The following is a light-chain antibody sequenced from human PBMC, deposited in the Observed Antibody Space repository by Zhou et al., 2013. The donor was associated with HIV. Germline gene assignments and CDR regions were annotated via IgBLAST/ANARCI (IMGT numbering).Light chain of an antibody. CDR2: GAS. CDR3: QQYSRWPGT. V-gene: IGKV3-15*01. CDR1: QSVSSK. J-gene: IGKJ1*01. Sequence: EIVMTQSPATLSVSPGERATLSCRASQSVSSKLAWYQQKGGQAPRLLIYGASTRATGIPARISASGSGTEFTLSISSLQPEDFATYYCQQYSRWPGTFGQGTRVENK.